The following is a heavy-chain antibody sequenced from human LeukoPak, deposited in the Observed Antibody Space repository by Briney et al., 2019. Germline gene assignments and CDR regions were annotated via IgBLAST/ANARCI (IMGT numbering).Heavy chain of an antibody. D-gene: IGHD3-3*01. CDR2: IYTSGST. CDR1: GGSISSGSYY. CDR3: ARERFLEWLSPAHWYFDL. J-gene: IGHJ2*01. Sequence: SETLSLTCTVSGGSISSGSYYWSWIRQPAGKGLEWIGRIYTSGSTNYNPSLKSRVTISVDTSKNQFSLKLSSVTAADTAVYYCARERFLEWLSPAHWYFDLWGRGTLVTVSS. V-gene: IGHV4-61*02.